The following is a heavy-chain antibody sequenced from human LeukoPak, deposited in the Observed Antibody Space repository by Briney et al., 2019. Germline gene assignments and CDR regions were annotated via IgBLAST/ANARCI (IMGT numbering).Heavy chain of an antibody. J-gene: IGHJ4*02. V-gene: IGHV1-2*04. D-gene: IGHD6-19*01. CDR1: GYTFTGYY. Sequence: ASVKVSCKASGYTFTGYYMHWVRQAPGQGLEWMGWINPNSGGTNYAQKFQGWVTMTRDTSISTAYMELSRLRSEDTAVYYCARPAEAVAGTDFDYWGQGTLVTVSS. CDR3: ARPAEAVAGTDFDY. CDR2: INPNSGGT.